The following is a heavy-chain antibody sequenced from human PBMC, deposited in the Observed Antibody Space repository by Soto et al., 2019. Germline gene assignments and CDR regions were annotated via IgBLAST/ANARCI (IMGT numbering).Heavy chain of an antibody. CDR2: IDHRGQH. Sequence: SEPLSLTCSVYGGSFSDSSWIWIRQPPGKGLEWLVEIDHRGQHNYKPSLKSRTFISVDKSKNQVSLNLTSVTAADTAIYYCAKVSRITIFGGGWFYPCGQGALVTVSS. D-gene: IGHD3-3*01. V-gene: IGHV4-34*01. J-gene: IGHJ5*02. CDR3: AKVSRITIFGGGWFYP. CDR1: GGSFSDSS.